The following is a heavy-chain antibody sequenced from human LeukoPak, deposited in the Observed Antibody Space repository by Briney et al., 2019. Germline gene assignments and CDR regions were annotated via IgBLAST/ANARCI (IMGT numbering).Heavy chain of an antibody. CDR2: INHSGST. CDR3: ARVTGYMTEDFFDY. J-gene: IGHJ4*02. D-gene: IGHD6-13*01. Sequence: SETLSLTCAFYGGSFSGYYWIWIRQPPGKGLEWMGEINHSGSTNYNPSLKSRVTISVDTSKNQFSLRLSSVTAADTAVYYCARVTGYMTEDFFDYWGQGTLVTVSS. CDR1: GGSFSGYY. V-gene: IGHV4-34*01.